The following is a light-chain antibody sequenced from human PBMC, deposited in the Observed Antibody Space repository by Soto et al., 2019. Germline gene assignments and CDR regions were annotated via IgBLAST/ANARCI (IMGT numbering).Light chain of an antibody. CDR1: QSISSW. Sequence: EIHMTQSPSTLSASLGGRCTSSGLASQSISSWLAWYQQKPGKAAKLLIYKASSLDSGVPSRFSGSGSGTEFPLTISRLQPDDVAAYYCLQYSSHSWTFGQGTKVDIK. CDR2: KAS. J-gene: IGKJ1*01. CDR3: LQYSSHSWT. V-gene: IGKV1-5*03.